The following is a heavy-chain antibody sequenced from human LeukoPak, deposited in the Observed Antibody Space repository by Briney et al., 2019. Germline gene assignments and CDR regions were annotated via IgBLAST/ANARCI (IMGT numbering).Heavy chain of an antibody. J-gene: IGHJ3*02. V-gene: IGHV1-69*06. CDR1: GGTFSSYA. CDR2: IIPIFGTA. CDR3: ARNAAYCGGDCYSYAFDI. Sequence: ASVKVSCKASGGTFSSYAISWVRQAPGQGLEWMGGIIPIFGTANYAQKFQGRVTITADKSTSTAYMELSSLRSEDTAVYYCARNAAYCGGDCYSYAFDIWGQGTMVTVSS. D-gene: IGHD2-21*02.